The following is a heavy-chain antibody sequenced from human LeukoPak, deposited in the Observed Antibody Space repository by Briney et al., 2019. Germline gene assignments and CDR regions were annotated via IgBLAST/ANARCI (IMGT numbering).Heavy chain of an antibody. J-gene: IGHJ6*03. V-gene: IGHV1-46*01. CDR3: ARGRLSFLTIPYYYYYMDV. Sequence: ASVKVSCKASGYTFTGYYMHWVRQAPGQGLEWMGIINPSGGSTSYAQKFQGRVTMTRDTSTSTVYMELSSLRSKDTAVYYCARGRLSFLTIPYYYYYMDVWGKGTTVTVSS. CDR1: GYTFTGYY. CDR2: INPSGGST. D-gene: IGHD3-3*01.